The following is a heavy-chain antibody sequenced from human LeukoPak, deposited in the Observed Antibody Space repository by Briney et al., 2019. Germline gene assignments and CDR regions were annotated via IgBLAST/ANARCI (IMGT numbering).Heavy chain of an antibody. Sequence: PSETLSLTCTVSGGSISSGDYYWSWIRQPPGKGLEWIGYIYYSGSTYYNPSLKSRVTISVDTSKNQFSLKLTSVTAADTAVYYCARHKDRSYGSGVDWFDPWGQGTLVTVSS. CDR2: IYYSGST. D-gene: IGHD3-10*01. J-gene: IGHJ5*02. V-gene: IGHV4-30-4*08. CDR1: GGSISSGDYY. CDR3: ARHKDRSYGSGVDWFDP.